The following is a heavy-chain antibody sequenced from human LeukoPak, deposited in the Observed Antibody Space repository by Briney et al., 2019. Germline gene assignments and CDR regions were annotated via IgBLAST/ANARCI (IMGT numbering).Heavy chain of an antibody. Sequence: GGSLRLSCAASGFTLSSYAMSWVRQGPGKGLEWVSAISVSGNTYHADSVKGRFTISRDNAKNSLYLQMNSLRAEDTGVYYCARGGGGYCSGGRCNFYRYYMDVWGKGTTVTVSS. CDR1: GFTLSSYA. J-gene: IGHJ6*03. CDR2: ISVSGNT. D-gene: IGHD2-15*01. CDR3: ARGGGGYCSGGRCNFYRYYMDV. V-gene: IGHV3-23*01.